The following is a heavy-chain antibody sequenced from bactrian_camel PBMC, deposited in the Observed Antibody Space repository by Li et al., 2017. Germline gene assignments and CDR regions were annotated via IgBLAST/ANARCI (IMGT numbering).Heavy chain of an antibody. Sequence: QLVESGGGSVQAGGSLRLSRAASEYTYTMAWFRQAPGKEREGVAAVLTDGTTYYRDSVKGRFTISRDNAKNTVYLQMNSLKSEDTALYYCAATKVWVVAGLGDGYEYNYWGQGTQVTVS. V-gene: IGHV3S53*01. D-gene: IGHD6*01. CDR2: VLTDGTT. CDR3: AATKVWVVAGLGDGYEYNY. CDR1: EYTYT. J-gene: IGHJ4*01.